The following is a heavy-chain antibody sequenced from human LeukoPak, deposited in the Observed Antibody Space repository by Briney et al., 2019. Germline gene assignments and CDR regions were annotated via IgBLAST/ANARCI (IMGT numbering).Heavy chain of an antibody. D-gene: IGHD5-12*01. Sequence: SETLSLTCTVSGGSINSYYWSWIRQPAGKGLEWIVRIQASGSTTYNPSLKSRVTMSADTSKNQYSLRLSSVTAADTAIYYCGRAQWLIPPDIWGQGTMVTVSS. CDR2: IQASGST. CDR3: GRAQWLIPPDI. V-gene: IGHV4-4*07. J-gene: IGHJ3*02. CDR1: GGSINSYY.